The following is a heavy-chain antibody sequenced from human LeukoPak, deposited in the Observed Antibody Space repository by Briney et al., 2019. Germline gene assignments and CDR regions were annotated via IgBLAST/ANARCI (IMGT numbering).Heavy chain of an antibody. J-gene: IGHJ5*02. D-gene: IGHD5-18*01. CDR3: AKSIGYSYGSTA. Sequence: GGSLRLSCAASGFTFSSYGMHWVRQAPGKGLEWVAVIWYDGSNKYYADSVKGRFTISRDNSKNTLYLQMNSLRAEDTAVYYCAKSIGYSYGSTAWGQGTLVTVSS. CDR1: GFTFSSYG. CDR2: IWYDGSNK. V-gene: IGHV3-33*06.